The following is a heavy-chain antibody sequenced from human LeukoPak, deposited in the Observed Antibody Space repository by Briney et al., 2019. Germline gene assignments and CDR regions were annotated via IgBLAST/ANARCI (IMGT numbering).Heavy chain of an antibody. CDR1: GGSISSGDYY. J-gene: IGHJ4*02. V-gene: IGHV4-30-4*01. Sequence: PSETLSLTCTVSGGSISSGDYYRSWIRQPPGKGLEWIGYIYYSGSTYYNPSLKSRVTISVDTSKNQFSLKLSSVTAADTAVYYCARDLDSGYYFDYWGQGTLVTVSS. CDR3: ARDLDSGYYFDY. CDR2: IYYSGST. D-gene: IGHD2-15*01.